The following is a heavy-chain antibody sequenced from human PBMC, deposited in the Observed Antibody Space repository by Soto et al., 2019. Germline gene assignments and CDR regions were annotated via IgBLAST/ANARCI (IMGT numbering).Heavy chain of an antibody. V-gene: IGHV3-30*18. CDR3: AKAEGPYGDYYYYYGMDV. Sequence: GESLKISCAASGFTFSSYGMHWVRQAPGKGLEWVAVISYDGSNKYYADSVKGRFTISRDNSKNTLYLQMNSLRAEDTAVYYCAKAEGPYGDYYYYYGMDVWGQGTTVTVSS. CDR2: ISYDGSNK. CDR1: GFTFSSYG. D-gene: IGHD4-17*01. J-gene: IGHJ6*02.